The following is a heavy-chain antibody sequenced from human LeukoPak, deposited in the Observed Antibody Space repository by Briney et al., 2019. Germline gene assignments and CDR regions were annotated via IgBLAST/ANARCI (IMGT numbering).Heavy chain of an antibody. CDR2: ISAYNGNT. CDR3: ARDRLRYTGLVVVVPAASFDY. D-gene: IGHD2-2*01. J-gene: IGHJ4*02. V-gene: IGHV1-18*01. Sequence: ASVKVSCTASGYTFTSYGISWVRQAPGQGLEWMGWISAYNGNTNYAQKLQGRVTMTTDTSTSTAYMELRSLRSDDTAVYYCARDRLRYTGLVVVVPAASFDYWGQGTLVTVSS. CDR1: GYTFTSYG.